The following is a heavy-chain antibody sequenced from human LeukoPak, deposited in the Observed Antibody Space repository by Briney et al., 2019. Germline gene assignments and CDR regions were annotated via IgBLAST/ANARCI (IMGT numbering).Heavy chain of an antibody. J-gene: IGHJ4*02. CDR3: ARVVVVAATTLTYFDY. CDR1: GGSISSSSYY. D-gene: IGHD2-15*01. Sequence: SETLSLTCPVSGGSISSSSYYWGWIRQPPGKGLEWIGSIYYSGSTYYNPSFKSRVTISVDTSKNQFSLKLNSVTAADTAVYYCARVVVVAATTLTYFDYWGQGTLVTVSS. CDR2: IYYSGST. V-gene: IGHV4-39*01.